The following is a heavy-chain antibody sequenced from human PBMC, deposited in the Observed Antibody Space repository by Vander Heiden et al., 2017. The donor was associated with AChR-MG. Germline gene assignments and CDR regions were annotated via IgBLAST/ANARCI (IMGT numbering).Heavy chain of an antibody. V-gene: IGHV3-30*18. Sequence: QVQLVESGGGVVQPGRSLRLSCAASGFTFGSYGMHWVRQAPGKGLEWVAVISYDGSNKYYADSVKGRFTISRDNSKNTLYLQMNSLRAEDTAVYYCAKTGTFDWLFHFDYWGQGTLVTVSS. CDR3: AKTGTFDWLFHFDY. CDR1: GFTFGSYG. J-gene: IGHJ4*02. D-gene: IGHD3-9*01. CDR2: ISYDGSNK.